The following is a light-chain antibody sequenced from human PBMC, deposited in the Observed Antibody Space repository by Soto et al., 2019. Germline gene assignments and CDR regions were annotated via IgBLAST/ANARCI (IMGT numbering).Light chain of an antibody. J-gene: IGKJ5*01. CDR2: ATS. Sequence: IPLTQSPSSLAASVGDRLTLTCRASRNVSIYLNWYQHKPGKGPTLLIHATSNLQIGVPSRFSGSGSGTEFTITISRLEPEDFGSYYCQQSYKMPSFGQGTRLEIK. V-gene: IGKV1-39*01. CDR1: RNVSIY. CDR3: QQSYKMPS.